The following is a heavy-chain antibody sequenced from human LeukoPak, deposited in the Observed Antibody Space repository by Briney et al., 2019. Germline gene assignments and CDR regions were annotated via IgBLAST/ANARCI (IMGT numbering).Heavy chain of an antibody. J-gene: IGHJ3*02. CDR1: GFTLSSYE. D-gene: IGHD6-19*01. V-gene: IGHV3-23*01. Sequence: PGGSLRLSCTVSGFTLSSYEMTWFRQAPGKGLEWVSAISGSGGSTYYADSVKGRFTISRDNSKNTLYLQMNSLRAEDTAVYYCARIPGIAVESAFDIWGQGTMVTVSS. CDR2: ISGSGGST. CDR3: ARIPGIAVESAFDI.